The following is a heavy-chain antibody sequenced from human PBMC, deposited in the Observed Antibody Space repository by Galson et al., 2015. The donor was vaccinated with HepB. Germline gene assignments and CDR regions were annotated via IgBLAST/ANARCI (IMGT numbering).Heavy chain of an antibody. CDR2: IGRAGIYT. CDR3: AREVMSRVGHDAYDI. D-gene: IGHD1-26*01. J-gene: IGHJ3*02. Sequence: SLRLAGAASGVTFNNYDMIGARQAPGTGLEWVAAIGRAGIYTYYADSVKGRFTLSREHSKNTLFLQMHSLRADDTAVYFCAREVMSRVGHDAYDIWGQGTMVTVSS. V-gene: IGHV3-23*01. CDR1: GVTFNNYD.